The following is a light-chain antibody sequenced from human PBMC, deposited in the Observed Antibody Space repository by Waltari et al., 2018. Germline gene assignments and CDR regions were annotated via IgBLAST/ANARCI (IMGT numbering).Light chain of an antibody. J-gene: IGKJ1*01. CDR3: QQRSNWPGT. Sequence: EIVLTQSPATLSLSPGARATHSCRASQSFSSYLAWYQQKPGQAPRLLIYDASNRATGIPARFSGSGSGTDFTLTISSLEPEDFAVYYCQQRSNWPGTFGQGTKVEIK. V-gene: IGKV3-11*01. CDR1: QSFSSY. CDR2: DAS.